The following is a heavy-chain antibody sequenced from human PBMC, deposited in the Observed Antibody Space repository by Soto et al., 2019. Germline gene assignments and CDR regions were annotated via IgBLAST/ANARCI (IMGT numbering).Heavy chain of an antibody. CDR1: GGTFSSYA. D-gene: IGHD3-16*01. CDR2: IIPIFGTA. CDR3: ASFEGDYYYYYGMDV. V-gene: IGHV1-69*13. Sequence: SAKVSCKDSGGTFSSYAISWVRQATEQGLEWMGGIIPIFGTANYAQKFQGRVTITADESTSTAYMELSSLRSEDTAVYYCASFEGDYYYYYGMDVWGQGTTVTVSS. J-gene: IGHJ6*02.